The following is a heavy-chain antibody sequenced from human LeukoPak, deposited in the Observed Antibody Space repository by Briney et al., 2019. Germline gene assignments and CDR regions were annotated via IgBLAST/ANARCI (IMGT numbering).Heavy chain of an antibody. D-gene: IGHD3-10*01. CDR3: ARAGLLWFGESYFDY. CDR1: GFTFSNYA. V-gene: IGHV3-7*01. Sequence: GGSLRLSCAGSGFTFSNYAMTWVRQAPGKGLEWVANIKEDGSEKHYGDSVKGRFTISRDNAKNSLYLQMTSLRAEDTAVYYCARAGLLWFGESYFDYWGQGTLVTVSS. J-gene: IGHJ4*02. CDR2: IKEDGSEK.